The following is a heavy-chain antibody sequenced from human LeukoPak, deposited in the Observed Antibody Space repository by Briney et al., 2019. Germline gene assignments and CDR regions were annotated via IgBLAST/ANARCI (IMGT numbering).Heavy chain of an antibody. J-gene: IGHJ4*02. CDR2: IYYSGST. CDR3: ARGSSGYYLEDY. Sequence: SETLSLTCTVSGGSINSTSNYWGWIRQPPGKGLEWIGSIYYSGSTSYNPSLKSRVTISVDTSKNQFSLKLSSVTAADTAVYYCARGSSGYYLEDYWGQGTLVTVSS. V-gene: IGHV4-39*07. D-gene: IGHD3-22*01. CDR1: GGSINSTSNY.